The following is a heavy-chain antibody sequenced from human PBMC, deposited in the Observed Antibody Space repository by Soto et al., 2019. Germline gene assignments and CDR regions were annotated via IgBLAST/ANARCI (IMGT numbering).Heavy chain of an antibody. CDR3: ARVTEYYESSGYFDY. D-gene: IGHD3-22*01. CDR2: IKQDGSEK. J-gene: IGHJ4*02. Sequence: GGSLRLSCAASGFTFSSYWMSWVRQAPGKGLEWVANIKQDGSEKYYVDSVKGRFTISSDNAKNSLNLQMNSLRADDTFVYYFARVTEYYESSGYFDYWCQGTLVTVSS. CDR1: GFTFSSYW. V-gene: IGHV3-7*01.